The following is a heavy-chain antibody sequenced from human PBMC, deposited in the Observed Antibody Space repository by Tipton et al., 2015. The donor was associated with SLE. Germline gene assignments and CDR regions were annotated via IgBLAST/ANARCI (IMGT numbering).Heavy chain of an antibody. CDR2: IYYSGST. Sequence: TLSLTCTVSGGSISSYYWSWIRQPPGKGLEWIGYIYYSGSTNYNPSLKSRVTISVDTSKNQFSLKLSSVTAADTAVYYCAGWTTVVTPGAFDIWGQGTMVTVSS. J-gene: IGHJ3*02. V-gene: IGHV4-59*12. CDR1: GGSISSYY. CDR3: AGWTTVVTPGAFDI. D-gene: IGHD4-23*01.